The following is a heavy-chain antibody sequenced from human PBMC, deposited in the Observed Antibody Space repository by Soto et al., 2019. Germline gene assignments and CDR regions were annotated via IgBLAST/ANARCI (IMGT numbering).Heavy chain of an antibody. D-gene: IGHD3-3*01. J-gene: IGHJ6*02. CDR1: GCSFPNSW. Sequence: AEAVKISGKGSGCSFPNSWCAWVRQVPGKGLAYMGIIYPSDSDTRYSPSFQGQVTISADKSISTAYLQWSSLKASDTAMYYCAGVYYDFWSGYPARSYGMDVWGQGTTVTGAS. CDR3: AGVYYDFWSGYPARSYGMDV. CDR2: IYPSDSDT. V-gene: IGHV5-51*01.